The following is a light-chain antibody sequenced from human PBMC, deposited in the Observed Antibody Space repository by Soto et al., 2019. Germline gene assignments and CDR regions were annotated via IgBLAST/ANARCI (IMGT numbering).Light chain of an antibody. CDR2: ENN. J-gene: IGLJ1*01. CDR3: GTWDSSLSAGPYYV. CDR1: SSKIGNNY. V-gene: IGLV1-51*02. Sequence: QSVLTQPPSVSAAPGQKVTISCSGSSSKIGNNYVSWYQQLPGTAPKLLIYENNKRPSGIPDRFSGSKSGTSATLGITGLQTGDEADYYCGTWDSSLSAGPYYVFGTGTKVTV.